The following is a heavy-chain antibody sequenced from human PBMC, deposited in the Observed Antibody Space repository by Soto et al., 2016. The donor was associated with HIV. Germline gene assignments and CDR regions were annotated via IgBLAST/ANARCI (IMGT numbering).Heavy chain of an antibody. J-gene: IGHJ6*03. CDR3: ARQAIDHWLNYYYMDV. CDR1: TVYISLSDYF. D-gene: IGHD1-1*01. CDR2: VNASGST. Sequence: QLQLQESGPGLVKPSETLSLTCSVSTVYISLSDYFWGWIRQAPGKGLEWIGAVNASGSTYYNLSLKSRVTISVDTSKNEFSLRLNSVTAADTAVYYCARQAIDHWLNYYYMDVWGKGTTVTV. V-gene: IGHV4-39*01.